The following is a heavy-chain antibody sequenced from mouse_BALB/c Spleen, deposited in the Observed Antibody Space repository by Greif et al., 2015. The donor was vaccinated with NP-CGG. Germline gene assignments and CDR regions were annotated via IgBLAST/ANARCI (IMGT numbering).Heavy chain of an antibody. J-gene: IGHJ2*01. V-gene: IGHV14-3*02. CDR2: IDPANGNT. CDR3: ASGNYGDYFDY. Sequence: VQLQQSGAELVKPGASVKLSCTASGFNIKDTYMHWVKQRPEQGLEWIGRIDPANGNTKYDPKFQGKATITADTSSNTAYLQLSSLTSEDTAVYYCASGNYGDYFDYWGQGTTRTGSS. CDR1: GFNIKDTY. D-gene: IGHD2-1*01.